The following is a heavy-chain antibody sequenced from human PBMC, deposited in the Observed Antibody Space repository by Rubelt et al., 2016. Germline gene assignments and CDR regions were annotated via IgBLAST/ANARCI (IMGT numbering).Heavy chain of an antibody. D-gene: IGHD6-13*01. J-gene: IGHJ4*02. V-gene: IGHV4-34*01. CDR1: VGSFSGHA. CDR2: IYHSGST. Sequence: QVPLQQWGTGLLKPSETLSRTCAVYVGSFSGHAWAWIRQPPGKGLKWIGIIYHSGSTYYNPSLKRRITIIVDTSKNQFSLKLSAVTAADTAVYYCARVHRTAAGRPFDNWGQGILVAVSS. CDR3: ARVHRTAAGRPFDN.